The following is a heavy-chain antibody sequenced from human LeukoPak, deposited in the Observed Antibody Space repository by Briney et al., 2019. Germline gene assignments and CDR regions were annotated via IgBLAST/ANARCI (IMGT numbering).Heavy chain of an antibody. CDR2: ISYDGSNK. D-gene: IGHD3-22*01. V-gene: IGHV3-30-3*01. Sequence: PGGSLRLSCAASGFTFSSYAMSWVRQAPGKGLEWVAVISYDGSNKYYADSVKGRFTISRDNSKNTLYLQMNSLRAEDTAVYYCARSPDDSTDAFDIWGQGTMVTVSS. CDR1: GFTFSSYA. CDR3: ARSPDDSTDAFDI. J-gene: IGHJ3*02.